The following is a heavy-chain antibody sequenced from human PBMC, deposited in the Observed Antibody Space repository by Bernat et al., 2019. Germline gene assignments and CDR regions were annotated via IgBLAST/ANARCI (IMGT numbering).Heavy chain of an antibody. Sequence: EVQLVETGGDLIQPGGSLRRSCAASGIIVSSNYMSWIRQAPGKGLEWVSVIYSGGRTYYADSVKGRFTISRDNSKNTVYLQMNSLRVDDTAVYYCARDSSPTTVTTFGDALDIWGQGTVVTVSS. CDR2: IYSGGRT. V-gene: IGHV3-53*05. CDR3: ARDSSPTTVTTFGDALDI. CDR1: GIIVSSNY. J-gene: IGHJ3*02. D-gene: IGHD3-16*01.